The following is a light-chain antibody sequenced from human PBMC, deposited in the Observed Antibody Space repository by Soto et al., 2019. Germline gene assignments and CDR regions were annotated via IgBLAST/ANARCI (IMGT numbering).Light chain of an antibody. CDR2: GAS. Sequence: EIVLTQPPGPLSLSPGERATLSCRASQSVSNNYLAWYQQKPGQAPRLLIYGASSRATGIPDRFSGSGSGTDFTLTISRLEPEDFAVYYCQQYGSSITFGQGTRLEIK. J-gene: IGKJ5*01. CDR3: QQYGSSIT. V-gene: IGKV3-20*01. CDR1: QSVSNNY.